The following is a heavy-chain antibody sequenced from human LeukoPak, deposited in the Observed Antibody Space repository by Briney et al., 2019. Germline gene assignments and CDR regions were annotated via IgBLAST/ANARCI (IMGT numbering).Heavy chain of an antibody. CDR2: TPSDGDK. CDR3: ARERGIRALYFDN. J-gene: IGHJ4*02. D-gene: IGHD3-16*01. CDR1: GFTFISYT. Sequence: PGVSLRLSCAASGFTFISYTMHWVRQAPGKGLEGVALTPSDGDKYLADSVQGRFTFSRDNSRNTVYLQLGSLRPDDTAVYYCARERGIRALYFDNWGQGTLVTVSS. V-gene: IGHV3-30*04.